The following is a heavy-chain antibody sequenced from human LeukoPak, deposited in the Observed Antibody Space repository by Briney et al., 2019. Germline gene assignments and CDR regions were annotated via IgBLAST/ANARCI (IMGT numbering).Heavy chain of an antibody. J-gene: IGHJ5*02. D-gene: IGHD3-10*01. Sequence: PSETPSVTCIVSGDSITTSKSYCGWIRLPPRKGLEWIGCIYHSGSTYYNPSLKSRVTISVDASKNQFSLKLSSVTAADTAVYYCARLQPYYYGSGPRWFDPWGQGTLVTVSS. CDR3: ARLQPYYYGSGPRWFDP. CDR1: GDSITTSKSY. CDR2: IYHSGST. V-gene: IGHV4-39*07.